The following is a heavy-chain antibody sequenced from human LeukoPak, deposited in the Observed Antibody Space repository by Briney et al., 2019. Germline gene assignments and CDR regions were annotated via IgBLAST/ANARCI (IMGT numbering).Heavy chain of an antibody. J-gene: IGHJ4*02. V-gene: IGHV4-59*01. Sequence: PSETLSLTCTVSGGSISSYYWSWIRQPPGKGLEWIGYIYYSGSTNYNPSLKSRVTISVDTSKNQFSLKLTSVTAADTAVYYCAREYYYDSSAVDYWGQGTLVTVSS. CDR3: AREYYYDSSAVDY. D-gene: IGHD3-22*01. CDR1: GGSISSYY. CDR2: IYYSGST.